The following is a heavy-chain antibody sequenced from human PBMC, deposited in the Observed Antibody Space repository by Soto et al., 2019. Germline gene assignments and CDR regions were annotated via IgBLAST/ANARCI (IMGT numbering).Heavy chain of an antibody. CDR2: IIPIFGTA. Sequence: SVKVSCKASGVTFSSYAISWVRQAPGQGLEWMGGIIPIFGTANYAQKFQGRVTITADESTSTAYMELSSLRSEDTAVYYCATCSSTSCYPPYYYYGMDVWGQGTTVTVSS. CDR1: GVTFSSYA. J-gene: IGHJ6*02. D-gene: IGHD2-2*01. V-gene: IGHV1-69*13. CDR3: ATCSSTSCYPPYYYYGMDV.